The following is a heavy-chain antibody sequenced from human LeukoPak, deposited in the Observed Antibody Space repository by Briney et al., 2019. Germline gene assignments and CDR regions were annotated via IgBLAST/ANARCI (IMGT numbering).Heavy chain of an antibody. D-gene: IGHD3-3*01. CDR1: GFTVSSNY. CDR2: IYSGGST. Sequence: GGSLRLSCAASGFTVSSNYMSWVRQAPGKGLEWVSVIYSGGSTYYADSVKGRFTISSDNSKNTLYLQMNSLRAEDTAVYYCASRSPSRTYDFWSGYYLHDAFDIWGQVTMVTVSS. CDR3: ASRSPSRTYDFWSGYYLHDAFDI. J-gene: IGHJ3*02. V-gene: IGHV3-66*02.